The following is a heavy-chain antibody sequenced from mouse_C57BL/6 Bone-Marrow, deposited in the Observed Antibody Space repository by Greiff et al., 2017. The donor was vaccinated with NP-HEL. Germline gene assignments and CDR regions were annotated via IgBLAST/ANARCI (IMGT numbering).Heavy chain of an antibody. CDR1: GYTFTSYG. CDR2: IYPRSGNT. CDR3: ATLYYSNPAWFAY. Sequence: QVQLQQSGAELARPGASVKLSCKASGYTFTSYGISWVKQRTGQGLEWIGEIYPRSGNTYYNEKFKGKATLTADKSSSTAYMELRSLTSEDSAVYFCATLYYSNPAWFAYWGQGTLVTVSA. V-gene: IGHV1-81*01. D-gene: IGHD2-5*01. J-gene: IGHJ3*01.